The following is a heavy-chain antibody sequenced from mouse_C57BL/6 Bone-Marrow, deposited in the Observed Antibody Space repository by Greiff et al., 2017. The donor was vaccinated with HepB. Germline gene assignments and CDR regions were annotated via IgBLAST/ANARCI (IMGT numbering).Heavy chain of an antibody. D-gene: IGHD2-1*01. CDR1: GFNIKDDY. CDR3: TKGYGNYYFDY. CDR2: IEPENGDT. J-gene: IGHJ2*01. Sequence: EVQLQQSGAELVRPGASVKLSCTASGFNIKDDYMHWVKQRPEQGLEWIGWIEPENGDTEYASKFQGKATITADTSSNTAYLQLSSLTSEDTAVYYCTKGYGNYYFDYWGQGTTLTVSS. V-gene: IGHV14-4*01.